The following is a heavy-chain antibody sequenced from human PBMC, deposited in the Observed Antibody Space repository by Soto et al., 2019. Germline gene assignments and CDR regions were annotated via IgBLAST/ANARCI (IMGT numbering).Heavy chain of an antibody. V-gene: IGHV1-8*01. CDR1: GYTFTSHD. J-gene: IGHJ6*02. CDR2: INPYSGNT. Sequence: VASVKVSCKASGYTFTSHDIHWLRQASGQGLEWMGSINPYSGNTAFAPKFQDRIAMTRDTSITTAYMELNSLSSGDTAVYFCSSLSSMDVWGQGTTVTSP. D-gene: IGHD6-6*01. CDR3: SSLSSMDV.